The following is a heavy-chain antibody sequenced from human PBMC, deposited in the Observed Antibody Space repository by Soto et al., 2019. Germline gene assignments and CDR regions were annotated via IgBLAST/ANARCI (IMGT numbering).Heavy chain of an antibody. V-gene: IGHV3-9*01. CDR3: AKIHSGYDWPHDAFDI. CDR1: GFTFSNYW. CDR2: ISWNSGSI. J-gene: IGHJ3*02. D-gene: IGHD5-12*01. Sequence: GGSLRLSCAASGFTFSNYWMNWVRQAPGKGLEWVSGISWNSGSIGYADSVKGRFTNSRDNAKNSLYLQMNSLRAEDTALYYCAKIHSGYDWPHDAFDIWGQGTMVTVSS.